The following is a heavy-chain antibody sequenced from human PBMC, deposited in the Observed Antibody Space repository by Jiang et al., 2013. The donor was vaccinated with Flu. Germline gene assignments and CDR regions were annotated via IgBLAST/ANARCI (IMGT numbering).Heavy chain of an antibody. V-gene: IGHV4-59*09. D-gene: IGHD5-12*01. CDR3: ARGISGYDYYYYGMDV. Sequence: SRVTISVDTSKNQFSLKLSSVTAADTAVYYCARGISGYDYYYYGMDVWGQGTTVTVSS. J-gene: IGHJ6*02.